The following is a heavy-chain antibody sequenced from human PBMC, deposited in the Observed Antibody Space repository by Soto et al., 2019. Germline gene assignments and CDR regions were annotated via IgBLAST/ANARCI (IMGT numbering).Heavy chain of an antibody. D-gene: IGHD6-13*01. CDR2: ISYDGSTQ. V-gene: IGHV3-30-3*01. Sequence: QVQLVESGGGVVQPGGSLRLSCAASGFTFNIYSIHWVRQTPGRGLEWVGVISYDGSTQYYADSVKGRFTISRDNSNDTLDLQLNSLRTEDTGVYYCARDMRVTAAISYYYGMDVWGRGTTVTVSS. CDR1: GFTFNIYS. J-gene: IGHJ6*02. CDR3: ARDMRVTAAISYYYGMDV.